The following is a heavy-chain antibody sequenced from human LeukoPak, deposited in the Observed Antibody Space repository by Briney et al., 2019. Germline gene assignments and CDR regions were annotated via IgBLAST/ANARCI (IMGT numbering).Heavy chain of an antibody. J-gene: IGHJ4*02. V-gene: IGHV3-30*02. CDR3: AKMCPLLSSTSCYNY. Sequence: GRSLRLSCAASGFTFSSDGMHWVRQAPGQGLEWVAFIRYDGSNKYYADSVKGRFTISRDNSKNTLYLQMNSLRAEDTAVYYCAKMCPLLSSTSCYNYWGQGTLVTVSS. CDR1: GFTFSSDG. CDR2: IRYDGSNK. D-gene: IGHD2-2*02.